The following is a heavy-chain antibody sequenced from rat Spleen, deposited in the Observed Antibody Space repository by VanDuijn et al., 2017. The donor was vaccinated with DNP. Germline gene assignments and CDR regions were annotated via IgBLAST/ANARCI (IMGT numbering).Heavy chain of an antibody. CDR3: ARWNSGHFDY. CDR1: TLTFSDYY. V-gene: IGHV5-22*01. CDR2: IRYDGAYS. J-gene: IGHJ2*01. Sequence: EVRLVESGGGLVQPGRSLKLSCAASTLTFSDYYMAWFRQAPRKGLEWVAYIRYDGAYSKYGDSVKGRFTISRDNAKNTLYLQMNSLRSEDMATYYCARWNSGHFDYWGQGVMVSVSS. D-gene: IGHD4-3*01.